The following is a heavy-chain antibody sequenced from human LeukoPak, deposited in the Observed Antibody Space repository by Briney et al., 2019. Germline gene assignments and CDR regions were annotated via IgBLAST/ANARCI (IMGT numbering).Heavy chain of an antibody. Sequence: GESLKISCKGSGHSFTSYWIGWVRQMPGKGLEWMGIIYPGDSHTRYSPSFQGQVTIPADKYISTIYLQWSSLKASDTAMYYCAITGGGYSSTSYNWFDPWGQGTLVTVSS. CDR2: IYPGDSHT. D-gene: IGHD6-13*01. CDR3: AITGGGYSSTSYNWFDP. J-gene: IGHJ5*02. V-gene: IGHV5-51*01. CDR1: GHSFTSYW.